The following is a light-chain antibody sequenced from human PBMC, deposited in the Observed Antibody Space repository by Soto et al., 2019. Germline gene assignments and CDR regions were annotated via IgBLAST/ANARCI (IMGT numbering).Light chain of an antibody. CDR3: QHYNSYSEA. CDR1: QTISSW. J-gene: IGKJ1*01. Sequence: DIQMTQSPSTLSGSVGERVTITCRDSQTISSWLAWYQQKQGKAPKFXIYKASTLKSGVPSRFSGSGSGTEFTLTISSLQPDDFATYYCQHYNSYSEAFGQGTKVDIK. CDR2: KAS. V-gene: IGKV1-5*03.